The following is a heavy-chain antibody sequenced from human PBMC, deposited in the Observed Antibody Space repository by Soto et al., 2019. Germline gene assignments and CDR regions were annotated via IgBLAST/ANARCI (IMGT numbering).Heavy chain of an antibody. CDR1: GFTLRNYW. Sequence: EVRLVESGGGLVQPGGSLRLSCAASGFTLRNYWMAWFRQAPGKGLEWVANIKEDGSEEYYVDSVKGRFTISRDNAKNSLYLQMNSLRAEDTAMYYCARERAAAGDYWGQGTLVTVSS. J-gene: IGHJ4*02. CDR2: IKEDGSEE. V-gene: IGHV3-7*01. CDR3: ARERAAAGDY. D-gene: IGHD6-13*01.